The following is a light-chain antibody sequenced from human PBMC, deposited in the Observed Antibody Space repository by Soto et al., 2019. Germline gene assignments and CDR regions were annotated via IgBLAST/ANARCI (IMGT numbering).Light chain of an antibody. Sequence: EIVLTQSPGTLSLSPGERATLSCRASQSVSLNYVAWYQQKPGQTPRLLIYGASSRATGIPDRFSGGGSETDFTLTISRLEPEDFAVYYCQQYGSAPDTFGQGTKLEIK. CDR3: QQYGSAPDT. V-gene: IGKV3-20*01. CDR2: GAS. CDR1: QSVSLNY. J-gene: IGKJ2*01.